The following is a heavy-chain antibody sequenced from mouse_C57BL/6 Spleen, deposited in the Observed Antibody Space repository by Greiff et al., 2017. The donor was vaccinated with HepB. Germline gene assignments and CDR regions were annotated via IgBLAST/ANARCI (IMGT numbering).Heavy chain of an antibody. J-gene: IGHJ3*01. CDR2: INPDSGGT. V-gene: IGHV1-54*01. CDR3: ARNDYPFAY. D-gene: IGHD2-4*01. CDR1: GYAFTIYL. Sequence: QVQLQQSGAELVRPGTSVKLSCKASGYAFTIYLIKWVKQRPGQGLEWIGVINPDSGGTNYNEKFKGKATLTADKSSSTAYMQLRSLTSEDSAVYFCARNDYPFAYWGQGTLVTVSA.